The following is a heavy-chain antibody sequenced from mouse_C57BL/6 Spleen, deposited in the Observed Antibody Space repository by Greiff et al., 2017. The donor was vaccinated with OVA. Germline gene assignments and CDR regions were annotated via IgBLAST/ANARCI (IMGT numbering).Heavy chain of an antibody. V-gene: IGHV1-82*01. CDR2: IYPGDGDT. CDR3: ARWGDPRSFAY. CDR1: GYAFSSSW. J-gene: IGHJ3*01. Sequence: QVQLKESGPELVKPGASVKISCKASGYAFSSSWMNWVKQRPGKGLEWIGRIYPGDGDTNYNGKFKGKATLTADKSSSTAYMQLSSLTSEDSAVYCCARWGDPRSFAYWGQGTLVTVSA.